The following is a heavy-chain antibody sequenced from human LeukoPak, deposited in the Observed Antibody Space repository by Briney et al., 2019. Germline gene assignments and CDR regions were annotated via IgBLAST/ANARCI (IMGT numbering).Heavy chain of an antibody. CDR1: GGSISSGDYF. V-gene: IGHV4-30-4*01. CDR3: AREMLLVTHVDTAMVVDY. J-gene: IGHJ4*02. D-gene: IGHD5-18*01. CDR2: IHYTGRT. Sequence: PSETLSLTCNVSGGSISSGDYFWNWIRQPPGKGLEWLGYIHYTGRTYYNPSLQSRVTVSVDTPKNQLSLRLSSVTAADTAVYYCAREMLLVTHVDTAMVVDYWGQGTLVTVSS.